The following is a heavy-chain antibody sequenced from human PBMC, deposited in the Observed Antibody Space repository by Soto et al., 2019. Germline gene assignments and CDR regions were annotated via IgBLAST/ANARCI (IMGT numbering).Heavy chain of an antibody. CDR1: GFTVSSNY. CDR3: ASRQKNYYDSSGPVDY. J-gene: IGHJ4*02. CDR2: IYSGGST. D-gene: IGHD3-22*01. Sequence: PGGSLRLSCAASGFTVSSNYMSWVRQAPGKGLEWVSVIYSGGSTYYADSVKGRFTISRDNSKNTLYLQMNSLRAEDTAVYYCASRQKNYYDSSGPVDYWGQGTLVTVSS. V-gene: IGHV3-66*01.